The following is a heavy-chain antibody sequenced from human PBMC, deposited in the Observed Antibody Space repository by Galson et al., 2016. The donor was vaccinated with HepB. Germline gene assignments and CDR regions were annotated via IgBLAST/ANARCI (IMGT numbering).Heavy chain of an antibody. CDR2: FYHTGRS. CDR3: ARESPLFPGAFDY. CDR1: GDSVTSSHW. V-gene: IGHV4-4*02. J-gene: IGHJ4*02. D-gene: IGHD2-21*01. Sequence: SETLSLTCAVSGDSVTSSHWWSWVRQPPGKGLEWIGEFYHTGRSNYNPSLKTRVSISVDKSNNQFSLNLMSVTAADTAVYYCARESPLFPGAFDYWGQGTLVTGSS.